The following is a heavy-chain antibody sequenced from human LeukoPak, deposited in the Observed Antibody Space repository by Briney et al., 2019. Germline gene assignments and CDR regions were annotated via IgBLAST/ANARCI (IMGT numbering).Heavy chain of an antibody. J-gene: IGHJ5*02. CDR2: IYPGDSDT. D-gene: IGHD2-2*01. CDR3: ARRRYCSSTSCPAGWFDP. Sequence: GESLKISCKGSGYSFTSYWIGWVRQMPGKGLEWMGIIYPGDSDTRYSPSFQGQVTISADKSISTAYLQWSSLKASDTAMHYCARRRYCSSTSCPAGWFDPWGQGTLVTVSS. CDR1: GYSFTSYW. V-gene: IGHV5-51*01.